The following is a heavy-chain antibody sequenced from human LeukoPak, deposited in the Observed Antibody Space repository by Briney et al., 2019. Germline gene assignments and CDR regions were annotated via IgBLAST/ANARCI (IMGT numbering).Heavy chain of an antibody. CDR1: GGSVSSGSYY. V-gene: IGHV4-61*01. CDR3: ATTPLVGDDHWYFDL. J-gene: IGHJ2*01. CDR2: IYYSGST. Sequence: PSETLSLTCTVSGGSVSSGSYYWSWIRQPPGKGLEWIGYIYYSGSTNYNPSLKSRVTISVDTSKNQFSLKLSSVTAADTAVYYCATTPLVGDDHWYFDLWGRGTLVTVSS. D-gene: IGHD2-15*01.